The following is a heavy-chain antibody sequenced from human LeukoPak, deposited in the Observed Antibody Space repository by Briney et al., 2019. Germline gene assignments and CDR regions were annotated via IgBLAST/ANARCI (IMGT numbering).Heavy chain of an antibody. V-gene: IGHV4-30-2*03. J-gene: IGHJ3*02. CDR3: ARKGSWDAFDI. Sequence: PSETLSLTCAVSGGSISSGGYSWSWIRQPPGKGLEWIGYIYYSGSTYYNPSLKSRVTISVDTSKNQFSLKLSSVTAADTAVYYCARKGSWDAFDIWGQGTMVTVSS. CDR2: IYYSGST. CDR1: GGSISSGGYS.